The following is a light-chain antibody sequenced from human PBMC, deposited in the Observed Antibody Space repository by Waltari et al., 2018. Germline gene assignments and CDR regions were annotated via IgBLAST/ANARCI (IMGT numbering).Light chain of an antibody. V-gene: IGLV3-19*01. J-gene: IGLJ2*01. CDR1: TLRSHY. CDR2: ARD. Sequence: SSEVTQDPAVSVALGQTVRITCQGSTLRSHYASWYQQKPGQAPLLVIYARDNRPSGIPARFSGSSSGDTASLTITGAQAEDEADYYCNARAGSGQPPFVVFGGGTRLTV. CDR3: NARAGSGQPPFVV.